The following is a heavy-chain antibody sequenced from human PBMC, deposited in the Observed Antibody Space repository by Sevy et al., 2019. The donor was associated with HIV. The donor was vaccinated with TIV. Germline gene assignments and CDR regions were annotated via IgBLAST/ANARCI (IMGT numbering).Heavy chain of an antibody. J-gene: IGHJ4*02. V-gene: IGHV3-48*03. Sequence: GGSLRLSCTASGFTFSTYEMNWVRQAPGKGLVWVSYISNSGNTIYYSDSVKGRFTISRDNAKNSLYLQMNSLRAADTAVYYCARDLPPSATTVAHFDYWGRGTLVTVSS. D-gene: IGHD4-17*01. CDR1: GFTFSTYE. CDR3: ARDLPPSATTVAHFDY. CDR2: ISNSGNTI.